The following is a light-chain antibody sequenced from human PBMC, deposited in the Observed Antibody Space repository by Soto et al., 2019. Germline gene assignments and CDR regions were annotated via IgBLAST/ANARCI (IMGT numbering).Light chain of an antibody. CDR2: DAS. V-gene: IGKV1-5*01. CDR1: QSISGW. J-gene: IGKJ2*01. CDR3: QQYNSYSVNA. Sequence: DIHMTQSPYTLSPSVGDRVSITCRASQSISGWLAWYQQKPGKAPKFLIHDASSLESGVPSRFSGSGSGTEFSLTISRLQPDDFATYYCQQYNSYSVNALGQGTKVDIK.